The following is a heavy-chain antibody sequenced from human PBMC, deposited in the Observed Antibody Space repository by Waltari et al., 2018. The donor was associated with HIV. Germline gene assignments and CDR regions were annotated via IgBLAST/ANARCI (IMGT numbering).Heavy chain of an antibody. CDR3: ASIIGGRVVPVRIGPDYGMDV. D-gene: IGHD2-15*01. CDR1: GGSFSGYY. V-gene: IGHV4-34*01. CDR2: INHSGST. Sequence: QVQLQQWGAGLLKPSETLSLTCAVYGGSFSGYYWSWIRQPPGKGLEWIGEINHSGSTNYNPSLKSRVTISVDTSKNQFSLKLSSVTAADTAVYYCASIIGGRVVPVRIGPDYGMDVWGQGTTVTVSS. J-gene: IGHJ6*02.